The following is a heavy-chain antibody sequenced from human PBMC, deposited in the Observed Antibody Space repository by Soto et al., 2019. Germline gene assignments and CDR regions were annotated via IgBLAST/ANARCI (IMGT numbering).Heavy chain of an antibody. V-gene: IGHV3-23*01. Sequence: GGSLRLSCAASGFTFSSYAMSWVRQAPGKGLEWVSAISGSGGSTYYADSVKGRFTISRDNSKNTLYLQMNSLRAEDTAVYYCARCSVRVRYFDWDPLADYWGQGTLVTVSS. J-gene: IGHJ4*02. CDR1: GFTFSSYA. CDR3: ARCSVRVRYFDWDPLADY. D-gene: IGHD3-9*01. CDR2: ISGSGGST.